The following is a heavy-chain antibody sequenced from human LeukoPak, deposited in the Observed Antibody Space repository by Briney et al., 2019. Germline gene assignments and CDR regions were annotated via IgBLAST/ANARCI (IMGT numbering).Heavy chain of an antibody. CDR3: ARETEFSGSFFVDY. D-gene: IGHD1-26*01. CDR1: GFTFSNYY. V-gene: IGHV3-74*01. J-gene: IGHJ4*02. Sequence: GGSLRLSCAASGFTFSNYYMQWVRQVPGKGLVWVSRISIDGSITSYADSVKGRFTISRDSAKNTLYLQMNGLRAEDTALYYCARETEFSGSFFVDYWGQGTLVTVSS. CDR2: ISIDGSIT.